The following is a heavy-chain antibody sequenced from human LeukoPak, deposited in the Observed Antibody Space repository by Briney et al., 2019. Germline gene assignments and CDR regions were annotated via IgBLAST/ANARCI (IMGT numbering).Heavy chain of an antibody. V-gene: IGHV4-34*01. J-gene: IGHJ4*02. CDR3: AAFIAVAGTFDY. CDR2: INHSGST. Sequence: SETLSLTCAVYGGSFSGYYWSWIRQPPGKGLEWIGEINHSGSTNYNPSLKSRVTISVDTSKNQFSLKLSSVTAADTAVYYCAAFIAVAGTFDYWGQGTLVTVSS. CDR1: GGSFSGYY. D-gene: IGHD6-19*01.